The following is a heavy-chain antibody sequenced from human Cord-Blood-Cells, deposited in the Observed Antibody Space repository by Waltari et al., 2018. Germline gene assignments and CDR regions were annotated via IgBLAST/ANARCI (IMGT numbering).Heavy chain of an antibody. J-gene: IGHJ3*02. Sequence: QVQLVKSGAEVKRHGASVKVSCKASGYTFTGYYMHWVRQARGQGLEWMGWINPNSGGTNYAQKFQGWVTMTRDTSISTAYMELSRLRSDDTAVYYCARGRYYYDSSGYDAFDIWGQGTMVTVSS. CDR2: INPNSGGT. CDR1: GYTFTGYY. V-gene: IGHV1-2*04. D-gene: IGHD3-22*01. CDR3: ARGRYYYDSSGYDAFDI.